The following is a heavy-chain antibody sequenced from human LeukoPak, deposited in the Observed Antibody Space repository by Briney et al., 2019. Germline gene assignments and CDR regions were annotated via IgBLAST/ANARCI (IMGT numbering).Heavy chain of an antibody. V-gene: IGHV1-69*04. D-gene: IGHD1-26*01. CDR3: XXXSIVGATIDY. Sequence: EASVKVSCKASGGTFSSYAISWVRQAPGQGLEWMGRIIPILGIANYAQKFQGRVTITADKSTSTAYMELSSLRSEDTAVYYCXXXSIVGATIDYWGQGTLVTVSS. CDR1: GGTFSSYA. J-gene: IGHJ4*02. CDR2: IIPILGIA.